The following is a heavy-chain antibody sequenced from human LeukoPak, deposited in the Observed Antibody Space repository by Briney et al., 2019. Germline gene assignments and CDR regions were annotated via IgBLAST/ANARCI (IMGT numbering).Heavy chain of an antibody. J-gene: IGHJ4*02. CDR1: GLTFSDTY. CDR3: AKLHHPPRSRYYFDY. CDR2: ISSSGDTL. Sequence: PGGSLRLSCAASGLTFSDTYMVWIRQAPGKGLEWLSYISSSGDTLNYADSVKGRFTISRDNSKNTLYLQMNSLRAEDTAVYYCAKLHHPPRSRYYFDYWGQGTLVTVSS. V-gene: IGHV3-11*04.